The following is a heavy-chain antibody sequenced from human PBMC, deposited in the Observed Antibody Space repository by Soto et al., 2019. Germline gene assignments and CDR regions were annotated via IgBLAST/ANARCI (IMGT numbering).Heavy chain of an antibody. J-gene: IGHJ4*02. CDR2: ISANNGIT. CDR3: ARDKGSSGPYYFDY. V-gene: IGHV1-18*01. D-gene: IGHD3-22*01. CDR1: GGTFSTYT. Sequence: ASVKVSCKASGGTFSTYTITWVRQAPGQGLEWMGWISANNGITNYAQKLQGRVTMTTDTSTSTAYMELRSLRSDDTAAYYCARDKGSSGPYYFDYWGQGTLVTVSS.